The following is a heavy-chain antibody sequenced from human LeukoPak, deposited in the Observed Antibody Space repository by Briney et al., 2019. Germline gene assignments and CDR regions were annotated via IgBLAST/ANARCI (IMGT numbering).Heavy chain of an antibody. J-gene: IGHJ6*02. CDR3: AKDSRPADDYYYGMDV. CDR1: GFTFDDYA. D-gene: IGHD2-2*01. V-gene: IGHV3-9*01. CDR2: ISWNSGRI. Sequence: GRSLRLSCAASGFTFDDYAMHWVRQAPGKGLEWVSGISWNSGRIGYADSVKGRFTISRDNAKNSLYLQMNSLRADDTALCYCAKDSRPADDYYYGMDVWGQGTTVTVSS.